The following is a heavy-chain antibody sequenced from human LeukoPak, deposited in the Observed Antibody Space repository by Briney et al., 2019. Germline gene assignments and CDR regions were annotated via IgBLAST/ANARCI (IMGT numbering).Heavy chain of an antibody. CDR2: ISGSGTIT. V-gene: IGHV3-23*01. CDR1: GFMFTTYA. CDR3: AKAAGYCGGGSCFRFDY. D-gene: IGHD2-15*01. Sequence: GGSLTLSCTASGFMFTTYAMNWIRQAPGKGLEWVSRISGSGTITYYADSVKGRFTISRDNSKNTLSLQMNSLRAEDTAVYYCAKAAGYCGGGSCFRFDYWGQGSLVTVSS. J-gene: IGHJ4*02.